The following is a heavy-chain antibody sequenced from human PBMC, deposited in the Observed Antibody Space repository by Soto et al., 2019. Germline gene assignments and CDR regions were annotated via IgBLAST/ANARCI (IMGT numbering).Heavy chain of an antibody. D-gene: IGHD3-3*01. CDR2: VRSKAYGGTS. CDR1: GFIFGDYT. J-gene: IGHJ4*02. Sequence: GGFLRLSCTGSGFIFGDYTMSWFRQAPGKGLEWVGFVRSKAYGGTSESAASVKDRFTISRDDSKNIAYLQMNSLKTEDTAVYYCTRALVGVVIGPFDHWGQGSLVTVSS. CDR3: TRALVGVVIGPFDH. V-gene: IGHV3-49*03.